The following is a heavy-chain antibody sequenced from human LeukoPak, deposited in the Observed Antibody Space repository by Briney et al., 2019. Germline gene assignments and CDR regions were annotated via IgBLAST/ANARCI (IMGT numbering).Heavy chain of an antibody. D-gene: IGHD3-9*01. CDR3: AGAPAGGSDWLSPFDY. Sequence: SETLSLTCTVPGVSISSTTLYWGWVRQSPGKGLEWIGTIYYSGSTYYNPSFKSRVTISVDTSKNQFSLRLTSVTAADTAIYYCAGAPAGGSDWLSPFDYWGQGTLVTVSS. V-gene: IGHV4-39*01. J-gene: IGHJ4*02. CDR1: GVSISSTTLY. CDR2: IYYSGST.